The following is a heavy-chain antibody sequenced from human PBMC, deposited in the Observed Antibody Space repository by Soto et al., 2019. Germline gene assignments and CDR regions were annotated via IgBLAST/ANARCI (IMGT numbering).Heavy chain of an antibody. D-gene: IGHD6-6*01. CDR2: ISYDGSNK. CDR1: GFTFSSYG. J-gene: IGHJ6*02. CDR3: AKERIAARPGMDV. V-gene: IGHV3-30*18. Sequence: QVQLVESGGGVVQPGRSLRLSCAASGFTFSSYGMHWVRQAPGKGLEWVAVISYDGSNKYYADSVKGRFTISRDNSKNTLYLQMNSLRAEDTAVYYCAKERIAARPGMDVWGQGTTVTVSS.